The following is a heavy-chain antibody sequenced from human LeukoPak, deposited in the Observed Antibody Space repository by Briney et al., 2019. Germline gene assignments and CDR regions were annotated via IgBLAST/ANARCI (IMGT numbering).Heavy chain of an antibody. CDR2: IYHSGST. D-gene: IGHD3-10*01. J-gene: IGHJ4*02. CDR1: GYSISSGYY. CDR3: ARQGGEVTIYFDY. Sequence: KPSETLSLTCAVSGYSISSGYYWGWIRQPPGKGLEWIGSIYHSGSTYYNPPLKSRVTISVDTSKNQFSLKLSSVTAADTAVYYCARQGGEVTIYFDYWGQGTLVTVSS. V-gene: IGHV4-38-2*01.